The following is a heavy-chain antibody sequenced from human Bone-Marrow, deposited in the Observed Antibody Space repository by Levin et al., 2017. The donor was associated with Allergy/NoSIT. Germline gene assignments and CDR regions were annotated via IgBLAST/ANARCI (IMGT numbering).Heavy chain of an antibody. CDR3: ARGLVVYNWFDP. CDR2: IYYSGST. J-gene: IGHJ5*02. Sequence: RASETLSLTCTVSGGSISSGDYYWSWIRQPPGKGLEWIGYIYYSGSTSYNPSLKSRLSISLDTSKNQFSLRLTSVTAADTAMYYCARGLVVYNWFDPWGQGTLVTVSS. V-gene: IGHV4-30-4*01. D-gene: IGHD6-6*01. CDR1: GGSISSGDYY.